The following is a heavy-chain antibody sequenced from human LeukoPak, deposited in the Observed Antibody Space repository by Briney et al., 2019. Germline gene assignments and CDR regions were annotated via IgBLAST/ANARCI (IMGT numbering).Heavy chain of an antibody. CDR2: IYYSGST. CDR1: GGSISSYY. J-gene: IGHJ4*02. CDR3: AGDRGDSSGYDY. D-gene: IGHD3-22*01. Sequence: PSETLSLACTVSGGSISSYYWSWIRQPPGKGLEWIGYIYYSGSTNYNPSLKSRVTISVDTAKNQFSLKLSSVTAADTAVYYCAGDRGDSSGYDYWGQGTLVTVSS. V-gene: IGHV4-59*01.